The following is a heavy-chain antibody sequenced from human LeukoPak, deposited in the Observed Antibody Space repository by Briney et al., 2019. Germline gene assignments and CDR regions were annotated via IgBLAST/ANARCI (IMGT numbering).Heavy chain of an antibody. CDR2: IDHSGTT. CDR3: ARIGSGYDYDY. CDR1: GGSFSGYY. V-gene: IGHV4-34*10. J-gene: IGHJ4*02. D-gene: IGHD5-12*01. Sequence: SETLSLTCVVYGGSFSGYYWSWIRQPPGKGLEWIGEIDHSGTTDYNPSLKSRVTMSVDTSTNQFSLKLSSVTAADTAVYYCARIGSGYDYDYWGQGTLVTVSS.